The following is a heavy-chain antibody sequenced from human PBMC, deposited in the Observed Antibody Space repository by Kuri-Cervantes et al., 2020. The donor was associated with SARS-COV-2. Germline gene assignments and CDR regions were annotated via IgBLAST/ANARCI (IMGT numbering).Heavy chain of an antibody. CDR3: ARVTSRTIFGVVTHFDY. CDR1: GDSISSYS. CDR2: ISYSGST. J-gene: IGHJ4*02. V-gene: IGHV4-59*08. Sequence: SETLSLTCTVSGDSISSYSWTWIRQPPGEGLEWIGSISYSGSTNYNPPLESRVTISVDTSKNQFSLKLSSVTAADTAVYYCARVTSRTIFGVVTHFDYWGQGTLVTVSS. D-gene: IGHD3-3*01.